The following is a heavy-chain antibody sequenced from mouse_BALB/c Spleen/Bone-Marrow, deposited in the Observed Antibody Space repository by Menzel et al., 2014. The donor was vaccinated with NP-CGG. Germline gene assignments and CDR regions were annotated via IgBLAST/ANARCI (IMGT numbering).Heavy chain of an antibody. CDR3: ARVTPAWYFDV. CDR2: INPYNSDT. CDR1: GYSFTGYF. Sequence: EVQLQQSGPELVKPGASVKISCEASGYSFTGYFMNWVMQSHGKSLEWIGRINPYNSDTFYNQKFKGKATLTVDKSSSTAHMELRSLASEDSAVYYGARVTPAWYFDVWAQGPRSPSPQ. D-gene: IGHD1-2*01. V-gene: IGHV1-20*02. J-gene: IGHJ1*01.